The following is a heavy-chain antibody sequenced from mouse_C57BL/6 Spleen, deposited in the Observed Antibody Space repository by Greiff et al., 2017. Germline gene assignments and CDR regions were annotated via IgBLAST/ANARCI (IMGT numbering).Heavy chain of an antibody. CDR3: TRFGLPYYYALDY. CDR2: IDPETGGT. V-gene: IGHV1-15*01. Sequence: VQLQQSGAELVRPGASVTLSCKASGYTFTDYEMHWVKQTPVHGLEWIGAIDPETGGTAYNQKFKGKAVLTAAKSSSPAYLGLRTLPSEVSAVYYCTRFGLPYYYALDYWGQGPSVTVSS. CDR1: GYTFTDYE. J-gene: IGHJ4*01. D-gene: IGHD2-2*01.